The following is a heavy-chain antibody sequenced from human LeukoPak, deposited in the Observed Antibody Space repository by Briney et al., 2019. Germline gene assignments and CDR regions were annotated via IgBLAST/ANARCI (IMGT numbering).Heavy chain of an antibody. D-gene: IGHD3-22*01. CDR1: GFTFSSYA. Sequence: PGGSLRLSCAASGFTFSSYAMHWVRQAPGKGLEWVAVISYDGSNKYYADSVKGRFTISRDNSKNTLYLQMNSLRAEDTAVYYCARDSYYDSSGPYGYWGQGTLVTVS. CDR3: ARDSYYDSSGPYGY. CDR2: ISYDGSNK. J-gene: IGHJ4*02. V-gene: IGHV3-30*04.